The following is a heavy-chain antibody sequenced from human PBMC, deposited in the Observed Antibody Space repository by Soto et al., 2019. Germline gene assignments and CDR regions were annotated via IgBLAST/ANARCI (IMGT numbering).Heavy chain of an antibody. CDR3: ARDGDSMVRGVILGY. CDR2: MWYDGSNK. J-gene: IGHJ4*02. CDR1: GFTLSTYG. D-gene: IGHD3-10*01. V-gene: IGHV3-33*01. Sequence: QVHLVESGGGVVQPGRSLRLSCAASGFTLSTYGMHWVRQAPGKGLEWVAVMWYDGSNKYYADSVKGRFTISRDSSKNTLYLQMNSLRVDDTAVYYCARDGDSMVRGVILGYWGQGTLVTVSS.